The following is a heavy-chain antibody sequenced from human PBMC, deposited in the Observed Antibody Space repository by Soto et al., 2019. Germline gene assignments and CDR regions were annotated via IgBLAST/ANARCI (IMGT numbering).Heavy chain of an antibody. V-gene: IGHV3-30-3*02. CDR1: GFIFSSYA. J-gene: IGHJ3*01. CDR3: TEEVDRRAGAFDA. Sequence: QVQLVQSGGGVVQPGRSLRLSCAASGFIFSSYAMHWVRQAPGKGLELLSLISYDGSHEFYADSVKGRFTISRDNSKNTLYLQMNNLRIEDTAGYYCTEEVDRRAGAFDAWVQGTVVTVSS. CDR2: ISYDGSHE. D-gene: IGHD1-26*01.